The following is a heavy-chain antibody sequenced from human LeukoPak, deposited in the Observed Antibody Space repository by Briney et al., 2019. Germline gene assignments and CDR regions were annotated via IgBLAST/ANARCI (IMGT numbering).Heavy chain of an antibody. CDR1: VFTFSTCG. Sequence: QPGGSLRLSCAASVFTFSTCGVNWVRQAPGKGLEWISYISTISSPIYYADSVRGRFTISRDNSKNTLYLQMNSLRAEDTAVYYCAPPLATIFGVDPWGQGTLVTVSS. V-gene: IGHV3-48*01. D-gene: IGHD3-3*01. J-gene: IGHJ5*02. CDR3: APPLATIFGVDP. CDR2: ISTISSPI.